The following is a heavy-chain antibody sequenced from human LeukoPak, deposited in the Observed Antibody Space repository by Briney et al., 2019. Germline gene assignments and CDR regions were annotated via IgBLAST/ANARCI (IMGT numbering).Heavy chain of an antibody. D-gene: IGHD4-17*01. J-gene: IGHJ6*02. CDR1: GYTFTGYY. CDR2: INPNSGGT. Sequence: VASVKVSCKASGYTFTGYYMHWVRQAPGQGLEWMGWINPNSGGTNYAQKFQGRVTMTRDTSISTAYMELSRLRSDDTAVYYCARAEVTNYYYYGMDVWGQGTTVTVSS. V-gene: IGHV1-2*02. CDR3: ARAEVTNYYYYGMDV.